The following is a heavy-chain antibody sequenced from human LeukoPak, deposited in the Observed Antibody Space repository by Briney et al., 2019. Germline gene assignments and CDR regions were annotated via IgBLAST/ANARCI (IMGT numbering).Heavy chain of an antibody. CDR2: INPNSGGT. Sequence: ASLKVSCKTSGYTFTGYYIHWVRQAPGQGLEWMGWINPNSGGTNYAQNFQGRVTMTRDTSISTAYMELSRLRSDDTAVYYCVRDDVSPWGQGTLVTVSS. CDR1: GYTFTGYY. CDR3: VRDDVSP. J-gene: IGHJ5*02. V-gene: IGHV1-2*02.